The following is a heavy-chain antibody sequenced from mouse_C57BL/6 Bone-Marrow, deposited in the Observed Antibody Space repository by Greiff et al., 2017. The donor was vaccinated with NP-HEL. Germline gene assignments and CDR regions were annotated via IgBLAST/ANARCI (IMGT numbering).Heavy chain of an antibody. D-gene: IGHD1-1*01. V-gene: IGHV5-17*01. Sequence: EVQRVESGGGLVKPGGSLKLSCAASGFTFSDYGMHWVRQAPEKGLEWVAYISSGSRTIYYADTVKGRFTISRDNAKNTLFLQMTSLRSEDTAMYYCARHYYGSSYFDYWGQGTTLTVSS. CDR3: ARHYYGSSYFDY. J-gene: IGHJ2*01. CDR1: GFTFSDYG. CDR2: ISSGSRTI.